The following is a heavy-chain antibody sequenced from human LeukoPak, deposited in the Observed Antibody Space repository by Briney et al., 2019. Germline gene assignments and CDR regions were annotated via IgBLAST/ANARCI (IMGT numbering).Heavy chain of an antibody. J-gene: IGHJ4*02. CDR3: ARDLGGYGDYGTNFDY. CDR2: ISSSSSYI. D-gene: IGHD4-17*01. Sequence: GGSLRLSCAASGFTVSSNYMNWVRQAPGKGLEWVSAISSSSSYIYYADSVKGRFTISRHNAKRSLYLQMNSLRAEDTAVYYCARDLGGYGDYGTNFDYWGQGTLVTVSS. V-gene: IGHV3-21*01. CDR1: GFTVSSNY.